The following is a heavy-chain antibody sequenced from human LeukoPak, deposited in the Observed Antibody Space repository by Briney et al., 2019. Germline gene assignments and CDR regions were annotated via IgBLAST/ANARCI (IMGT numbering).Heavy chain of an antibody. D-gene: IGHD3-3*01. Sequence: SETLYLTCTVSGGSISNYYWSWIRQPPGKGLEWIGYIYHTGRTSYSPSLKSRVTISVDTSKNQFSLNLSSMTAADTAVYYCARGGLYDDAFDIWGQGTMVTVSS. CDR3: ARGGLYDDAFDI. J-gene: IGHJ3*02. V-gene: IGHV4-59*01. CDR1: GGSISNYY. CDR2: IYHTGRT.